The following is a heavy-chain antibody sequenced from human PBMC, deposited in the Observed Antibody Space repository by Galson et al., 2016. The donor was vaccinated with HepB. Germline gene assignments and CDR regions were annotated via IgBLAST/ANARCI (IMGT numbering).Heavy chain of an antibody. CDR3: ARDRRGAAGWYFDL. D-gene: IGHD6-13*01. CDR1: AFTLSSYS. J-gene: IGHJ2*01. V-gene: IGHV3-21*01. Sequence: SLRLSCAASAFTLSSYSMNWVRQAPGKGLEWVSSINSRSSYISYADSVKGRFTISRDNAKNSLYLQMNSLRAEDTAVYYCARDRRGAAGWYFDLWGRGTLVTVSS. CDR2: INSRSSYI.